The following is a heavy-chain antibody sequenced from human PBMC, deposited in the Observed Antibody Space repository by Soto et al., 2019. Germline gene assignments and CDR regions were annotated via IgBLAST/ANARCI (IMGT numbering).Heavy chain of an antibody. D-gene: IGHD4-17*01. J-gene: IGHJ4*02. CDR2: IIPIFGTA. V-gene: IGHV1-69*06. CDR1: GGTFSSYA. Sequence: SVKVSCKASGGTFSSYAISCVLQAPGQGLEWMGGIIPIFGTANYAQKFQGRVTITADKYTSTAYMELSSLRSEDTAVYYCARLQLGTTVVTRGDDYRGQGTLV. CDR3: ARLQLGTTVVTRGDDY.